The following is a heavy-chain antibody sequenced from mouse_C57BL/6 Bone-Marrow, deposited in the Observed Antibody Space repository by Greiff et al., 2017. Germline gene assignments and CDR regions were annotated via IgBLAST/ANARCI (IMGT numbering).Heavy chain of an antibody. D-gene: IGHD1-1*01. Sequence: EVKLVESGGGLVKPGGSLKLSCAASGFTFSSYAMSWVRQTPEKRLEWVATISDGGSYTYYPDNVKGRFTISRDNAKNNLYLQMSHLKSEDTAMYYCAREITTVVATLYWYFDVWGTGTTVTVSS. J-gene: IGHJ1*03. CDR1: GFTFSSYA. V-gene: IGHV5-4*01. CDR2: ISDGGSYT. CDR3: AREITTVVATLYWYFDV.